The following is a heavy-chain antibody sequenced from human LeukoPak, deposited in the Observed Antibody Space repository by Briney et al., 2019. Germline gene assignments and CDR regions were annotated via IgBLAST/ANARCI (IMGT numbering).Heavy chain of an antibody. CDR1: GYTLTGYY. V-gene: IGHV1-2*02. D-gene: IGHD1-26*01. CDR3: ARYSGSYHYYYYMDV. CDR2: INPNSGGT. J-gene: IGHJ6*03. Sequence: ATVKVSCKASGYTLTGYYMHWVRQTPGQGLEWMGWINPNSGGTNYAQKFQGRVTMTRDTSISTAYMELSRLRSDDTAVYYCARYSGSYHYYYYMDVWGKGTTVTVSS.